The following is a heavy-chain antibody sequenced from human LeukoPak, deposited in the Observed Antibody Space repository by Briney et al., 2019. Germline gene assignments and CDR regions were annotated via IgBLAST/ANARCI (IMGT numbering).Heavy chain of an antibody. CDR1: GGSFSGYY. CDR2: INHSGST. CDR3: ARGLLIVVVPAATGMDV. V-gene: IGHV4-34*01. D-gene: IGHD2-2*01. Sequence: SETLSLTCAVYGGSFSGYYWRWIRQPPGKGLEWIGEINHSGSTNYNPSLKSRVTISVDTSKNQFSLKLSSVTAADTAVYYCARGLLIVVVPAATGMDVWGQGTTVTVSS. J-gene: IGHJ6*02.